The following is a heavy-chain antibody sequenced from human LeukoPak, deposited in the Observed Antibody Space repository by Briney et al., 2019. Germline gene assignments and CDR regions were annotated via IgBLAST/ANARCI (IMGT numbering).Heavy chain of an antibody. D-gene: IGHD2-15*01. Sequence: GGSLRLSCAASGFTFSSYWMHWVRQAPGKGLVWVSRINSDGSSTSYADSVKGRFTISRDNAKNTLYLQMNSLRAEDTAVYYCATAGYCSGGSCSDYYYYGMDVWGKGTTVTVSS. CDR2: INSDGSST. CDR3: ATAGYCSGGSCSDYYYYGMDV. V-gene: IGHV3-74*01. CDR1: GFTFSSYW. J-gene: IGHJ6*04.